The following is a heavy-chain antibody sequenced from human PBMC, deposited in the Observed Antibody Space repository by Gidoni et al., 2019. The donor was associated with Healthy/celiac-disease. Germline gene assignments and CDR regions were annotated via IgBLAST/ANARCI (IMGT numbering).Heavy chain of an antibody. J-gene: IGHJ1*01. CDR3: ARAQGTDRRDGTELTVQH. CDR2: ISDDGSNK. CDR1: GFTFCSYA. V-gene: IGHV3-30*04. D-gene: IGHD3-16*02. Sequence: QVQLVESGGGVVQPGRSLRLSCAASGFTFCSYAMHWVRQAPGKGLEWVAVISDDGSNKYYADSVKGRFTISRDNSKNTLYLQMNSLRAEDTAVYYCARAQGTDRRDGTELTVQHWGQGTLVTVSS.